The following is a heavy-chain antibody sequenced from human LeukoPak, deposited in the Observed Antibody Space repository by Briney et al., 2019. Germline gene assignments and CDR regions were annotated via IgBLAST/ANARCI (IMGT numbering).Heavy chain of an antibody. CDR2: IHPDSFPN. CDR3: ARLFGGVTTFDY. Sequence: GESLSLSCAGSSFAFSSYWMSWVRQRPGEGLQWVVSIHPDSFPNHYAASVNGRFTISRDNAKNSVFLQMNSLRAEDTAVYYCARLFGGVTTFDYWGQGTLVSVSP. V-gene: IGHV3-7*01. D-gene: IGHD4-17*01. CDR1: SFAFSSYW. J-gene: IGHJ4*02.